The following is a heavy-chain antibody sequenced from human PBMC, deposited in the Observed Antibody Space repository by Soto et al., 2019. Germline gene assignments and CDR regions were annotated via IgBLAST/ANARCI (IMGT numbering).Heavy chain of an antibody. V-gene: IGHV1-2*02. CDR1: GYTFTGYY. J-gene: IGHJ4*02. CDR3: ARAGASNWNYVSSSS. D-gene: IGHD1-7*01. Sequence: GASVKVSCKASGYTFTGYYMHWVRQAPGQGLEWMGWINPNSGGTNYAQKFQGRVTMTTDTSTSTAYMELRSLTSDDTAVYYCARAGASNWNYVSSSSWGQGTLVTVSS. CDR2: INPNSGGT.